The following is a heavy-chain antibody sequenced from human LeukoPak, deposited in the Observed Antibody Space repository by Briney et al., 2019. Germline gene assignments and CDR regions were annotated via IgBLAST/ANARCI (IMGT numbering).Heavy chain of an antibody. D-gene: IGHD3-10*01. CDR1: GGSISSYY. CDR3: ARGGSGISNAFDI. J-gene: IGHJ3*02. CDR2: LYYSGST. V-gene: IGHV4-59*07. Sequence: SDTLSLTCSVSGGSISSYYWSWIRQPPGKGLEWIGYLYYSGSTNSNPSLKSRVTMSVDTSKNQFSLKLRSVTAADTAVYYCARGGSGISNAFDIWGQGTMVTVSS.